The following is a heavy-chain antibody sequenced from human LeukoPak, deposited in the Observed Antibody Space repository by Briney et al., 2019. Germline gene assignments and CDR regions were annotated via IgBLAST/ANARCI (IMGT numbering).Heavy chain of an antibody. D-gene: IGHD3-22*01. J-gene: IGHJ4*02. CDR2: ISSSSSYI. CDR1: GSTFSSYS. Sequence: GASLRLSCAASGSTFSSYSMNWVRQAPGKRLEWVSSISSSSSYICYADPGKGRFTNSRDNAKNALYLQMNSLRAEYTAVYYRARDPRGGDRYYYESSGYCDYWGQGTRVIVSS. V-gene: IGHV3-21*01. CDR3: ARDPRGGDRYYYESSGYCDY.